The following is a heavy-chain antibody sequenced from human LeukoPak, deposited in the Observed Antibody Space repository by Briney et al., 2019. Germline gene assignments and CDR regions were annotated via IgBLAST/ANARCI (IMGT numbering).Heavy chain of an antibody. CDR3: VHRRPDRYGRTFDS. CDR1: GSGLSTSGVE. Sequence: WGPSRAPPTQTLTPSCTFSGSGLSTSGVEGGWIRQPPGKALVGLALISWDDDERSTPSLTRRLTITRGTSDPQLTLTRPNMDPAHTGTYYCVHRRPDRYGRTFDSWGQGTMVTVSS. CDR2: ISWDDDE. V-gene: IGHV2-5*02. D-gene: IGHD1-1*01. J-gene: IGHJ3*02.